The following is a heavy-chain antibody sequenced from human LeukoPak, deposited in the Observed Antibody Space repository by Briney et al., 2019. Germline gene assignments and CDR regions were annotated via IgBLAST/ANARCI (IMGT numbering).Heavy chain of an antibody. D-gene: IGHD6-6*01. V-gene: IGHV1-24*01. J-gene: IGHJ6*02. Sequence: ASVKVSCKVSGYTLTELSMHWVRQAPGKALEWMGGFDPEDGETIYAQKFQGRVTMTEDTSTDTAYMELSSLRSEDTAVYYCATGIAAVYGMDVWGQGTTVTVSS. CDR3: ATGIAAVYGMDV. CDR2: FDPEDGET. CDR1: GYTLTELS.